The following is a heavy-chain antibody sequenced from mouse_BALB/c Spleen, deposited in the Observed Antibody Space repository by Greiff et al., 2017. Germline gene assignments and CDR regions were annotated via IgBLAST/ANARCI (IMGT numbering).Heavy chain of an antibody. CDR1: GYSFTSYW. V-gene: IGHV1S127*01. J-gene: IGHJ3*01. CDR3: ARQLGLPFAY. CDR2: IDPSDSET. Sequence: QVQLQQSGPQLVRPGASVKISCKASGYSFTSYWMHWVKQRPGQGLEWIGMIDPSDSETRLNQKFKDKATLTVDKSSSTAYMQLSSPTSEDSAVYYCARQLGLPFAYWGQGTLVTVSA. D-gene: IGHD3-1*01.